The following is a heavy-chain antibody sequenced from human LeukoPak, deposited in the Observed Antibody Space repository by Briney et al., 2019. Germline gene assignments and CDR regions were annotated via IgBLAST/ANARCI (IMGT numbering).Heavy chain of an antibody. D-gene: IGHD4-17*01. V-gene: IGHV3-23*01. CDR1: GFTFSSYA. CDR3: AKDRHDDYGDYAYFDY. Sequence: GGSLRLSCAASGFTFSSYAMSWVRQAPGKGLEWVSAISGSGGSTYYADSVKGRFTISRDNSKNTLYLQMNSLRAEDTAVYYCAKDRHDDYGDYAYFDYWGQGTLVTVSS. J-gene: IGHJ4*02. CDR2: ISGSGGST.